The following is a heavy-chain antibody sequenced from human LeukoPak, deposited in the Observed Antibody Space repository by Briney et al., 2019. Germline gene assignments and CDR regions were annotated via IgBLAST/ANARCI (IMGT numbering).Heavy chain of an antibody. CDR2: IYYSGST. J-gene: IGHJ4*02. Sequence: PSETLSLTCTVSGYSISSGYYWGWIRQPPGKGLEWIGYIYYSGSTYYNPSLKSRVTISVDTSKNQFSLKLSSVTAADTAVYYCARSPMVRGVIGYFDYWGQGTLVTVSS. CDR3: ARSPMVRGVIGYFDY. D-gene: IGHD3-10*01. V-gene: IGHV4-38-2*02. CDR1: GYSISSGYY.